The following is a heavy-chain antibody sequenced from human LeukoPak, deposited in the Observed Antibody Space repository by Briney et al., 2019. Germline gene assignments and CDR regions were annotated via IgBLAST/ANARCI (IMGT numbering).Heavy chain of an antibody. CDR3: AKGFGYFDWLLFGGFDY. Sequence: GGSLRLSCAASGFTFSSYAMSWVRQAPGKGLEWASAISGSGGSTYYADSVKGRFTISRDNSKNTLYLQMNSLRAEDTAVYYCAKGFGYFDWLLFGGFDYWGQGTLVTVSS. CDR1: GFTFSSYA. J-gene: IGHJ4*02. CDR2: ISGSGGST. V-gene: IGHV3-23*01. D-gene: IGHD3-9*01.